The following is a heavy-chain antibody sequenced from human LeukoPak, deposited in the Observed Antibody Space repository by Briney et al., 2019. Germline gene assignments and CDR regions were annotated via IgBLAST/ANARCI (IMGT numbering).Heavy chain of an antibody. V-gene: IGHV1-2*02. J-gene: IGHJ1*01. D-gene: IGHD3-22*01. CDR1: GYTFTGYY. CDR3: AKDSSGSYRGVSEYFQH. CDR2: INPNSGGT. Sequence: ASVKVSCKASGYTFTGYYMHWVRQAPGQGLEWMGWINPNSGGTNYAQKFQGRVTMTRDTSISTAYMELSRLRSDDTAVYYCAKDSSGSYRGVSEYFQHWGQGTLVTVSP.